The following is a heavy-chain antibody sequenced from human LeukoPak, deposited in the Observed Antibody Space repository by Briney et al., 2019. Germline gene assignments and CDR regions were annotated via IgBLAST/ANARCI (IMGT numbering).Heavy chain of an antibody. CDR3: ARQGVDTAMGFDY. CDR1: GGSISSYY. Sequence: SETLSLTWTVSGGSISSYYWSWIRQPPGKGLEWIGYIYYSGSTNYNPSLKSRVTISVDTSKNQFSLKLSSVTAADTAVYYCARQGVDTAMGFDYWGQGTLVTVSS. J-gene: IGHJ4*02. D-gene: IGHD5-18*01. CDR2: IYYSGST. V-gene: IGHV4-59*08.